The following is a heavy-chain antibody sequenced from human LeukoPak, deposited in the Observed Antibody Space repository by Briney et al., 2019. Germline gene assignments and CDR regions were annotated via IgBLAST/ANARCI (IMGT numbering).Heavy chain of an antibody. J-gene: IGHJ5*02. CDR1: GYSFTNYW. CDR2: IYPGDSDT. Sequence: AGESLKISCKGSGYSFTNYWIGWVRQMPGKGLEWMGIIYPGDSDTRYSPSFQGQVTISADKSISTAYLQWSSLKASDTAMYYCARGHSPDFSTTVTIDDNWFDPWGQGTLVTVSS. D-gene: IGHD4-17*01. V-gene: IGHV5-51*01. CDR3: ARGHSPDFSTTVTIDDNWFDP.